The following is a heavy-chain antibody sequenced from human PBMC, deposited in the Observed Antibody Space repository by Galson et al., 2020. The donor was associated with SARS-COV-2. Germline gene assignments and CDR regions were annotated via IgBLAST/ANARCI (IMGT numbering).Heavy chain of an antibody. D-gene: IGHD2-21*02. CDR3: AREENFFLVVTATRMCYFDY. CDR1: SGSISGYH. Sequence: SLALSLTCANESGSISGYHWSCLRRTQGRRLGWMGEINSSGSTNYNPSLKSRVTISVDTSKNHFSLKLSSVTAADTAVYYCAREENFFLVVTATRMCYFDYWGRGTLATVSS. V-gene: IGHV4-34*01. J-gene: IGHJ4*02. CDR2: INSSGST.